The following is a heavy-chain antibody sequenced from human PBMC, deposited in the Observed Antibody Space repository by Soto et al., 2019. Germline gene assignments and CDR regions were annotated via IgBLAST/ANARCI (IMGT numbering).Heavy chain of an antibody. V-gene: IGHV3-21*01. Sequence: EVQLVESGGGLVKPGGSLRLSCAASGFTFSSYSMNWVRQAPGKGLEWVSSLSSSSSYIYYADSVKGRFTISRDNAKHSLYLQMNSLRAEDTAVYYCARGVEMATIFRYWGQGTLVTVSS. CDR1: GFTFSSYS. CDR3: ARGVEMATIFRY. CDR2: LSSSSSYI. J-gene: IGHJ4*02. D-gene: IGHD5-12*01.